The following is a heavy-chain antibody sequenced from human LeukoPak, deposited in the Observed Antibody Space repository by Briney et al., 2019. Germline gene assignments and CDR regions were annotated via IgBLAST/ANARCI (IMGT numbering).Heavy chain of an antibody. CDR1: GFTFNDYY. V-gene: IGHV3-11*01. Sequence: PGGSLRLSCAASGFTFNDYYMSWIRQAPGKGLEWVSYISSSGSTIYYADSVKGRFTISRDNAKNSLYLQMNSLRAEDTAVYYCARRLTNYYDSSGYPGNYFDYWGQGTLVTVSS. J-gene: IGHJ4*02. CDR2: ISSSGSTI. CDR3: ARRLTNYYDSSGYPGNYFDY. D-gene: IGHD3-22*01.